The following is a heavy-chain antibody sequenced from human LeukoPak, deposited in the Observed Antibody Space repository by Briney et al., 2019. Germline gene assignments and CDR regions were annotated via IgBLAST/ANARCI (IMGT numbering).Heavy chain of an antibody. CDR3: AKAFGELFRFDP. CDR1: GFTFSSYA. D-gene: IGHD3-10*01. Sequence: QPGGSLRLPCAASGFTFSSYAMHWVRQAPGKGLEWVAVISYDGSNKYYADSVKGRFTISRDNSKNTLYLQMNSLRAEDTAVYYCAKAFGELFRFDPWGQGTLVTVSS. V-gene: IGHV3-30-3*01. CDR2: ISYDGSNK. J-gene: IGHJ5*02.